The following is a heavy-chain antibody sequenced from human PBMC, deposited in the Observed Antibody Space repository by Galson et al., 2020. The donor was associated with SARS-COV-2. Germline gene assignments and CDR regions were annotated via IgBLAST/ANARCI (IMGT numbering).Heavy chain of an antibody. V-gene: IGHV3-13*01. CDR3: ARVAHTRIQLWSYWYVEL. CDR2: IGTAGDT. J-gene: IGHJ2*01. D-gene: IGHD5-18*01. Sequence: GESLKISCAASGLTFSSYDMHCVRQATGKGLEWVSAIGTAGDTYYPGSVKGRFTISRENAKNSLYLQMNSLRAGDAAVYYCARVAHTRIQLWSYWYVELWGRGTLVTVSS. CDR1: GLTFSSYD.